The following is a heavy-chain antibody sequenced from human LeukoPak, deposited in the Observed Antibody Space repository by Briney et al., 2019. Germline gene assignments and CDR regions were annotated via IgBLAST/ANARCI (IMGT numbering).Heavy chain of an antibody. D-gene: IGHD3-3*02. Sequence: GGSLRLSCAASGFTFSDYYMSWIRQAPGKGLEWVSYISSSGSTIYYADSVKGRFTISRDNAKNSLYLQMNSLRAEGTAVYYCARVQTFFPMADFDYWGQGTLVTVSS. V-gene: IGHV3-11*04. CDR2: ISSSGSTI. CDR1: GFTFSDYY. CDR3: ARVQTFFPMADFDY. J-gene: IGHJ4*02.